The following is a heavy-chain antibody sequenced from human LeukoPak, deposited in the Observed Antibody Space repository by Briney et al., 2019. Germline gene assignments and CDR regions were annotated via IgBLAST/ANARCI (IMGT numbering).Heavy chain of an antibody. J-gene: IGHJ3*02. CDR2: ISWNSGSI. V-gene: IGHV3-9*01. CDR1: GFTFDDYA. Sequence: PGGSLRLSCAASGFTFDDYAMHWVRQAPGKGLEWVSGISWNSGSIGYADSVKGRFTISRDNSKNTLYLQMNSLRAEDTAVYYCARGRGGITIFGVVNDAFDIWGQGTMVTVSS. CDR3: ARGRGGITIFGVVNDAFDI. D-gene: IGHD3-3*01.